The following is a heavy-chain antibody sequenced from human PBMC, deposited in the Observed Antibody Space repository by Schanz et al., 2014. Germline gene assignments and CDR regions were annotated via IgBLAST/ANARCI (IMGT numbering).Heavy chain of an antibody. CDR2: ISGRDGST. CDR1: GFTFSTYA. CDR3: AKSQGSSFDS. Sequence: EVKLLESGGTLVRPGGSLRLSCAASGFTFSTYAMTWVRQAPGMGLEWVSAISGRDGSTYYADSVRGRFTISSDNSKSTLYLQMSSLRAEDTAVYYCAKSQGSSFDSWGQGTLVTVSS. V-gene: IGHV3-23*01. D-gene: IGHD6-13*01. J-gene: IGHJ4*02.